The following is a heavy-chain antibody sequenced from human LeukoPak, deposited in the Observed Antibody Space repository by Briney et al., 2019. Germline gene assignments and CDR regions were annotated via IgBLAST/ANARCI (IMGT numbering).Heavy chain of an antibody. V-gene: IGHV3-7*04. D-gene: IGHD3-16*01. Sequence: GGSLRLSCAASGFTVSSNYMSWVRQAPGKGLEWVANIKPDGSEKDYVDSLKGRFTISRDNAKNSLHLQVNSLRAEDTAVYYCARFGVPYGVDVWGQGTTVTVSS. CDR3: ARFGVPYGVDV. CDR1: GFTVSSNY. CDR2: IKPDGSEK. J-gene: IGHJ6*02.